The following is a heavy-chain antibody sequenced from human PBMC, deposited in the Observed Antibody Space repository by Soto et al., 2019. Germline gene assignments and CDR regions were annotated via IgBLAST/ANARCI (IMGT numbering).Heavy chain of an antibody. CDR3: ARDGLTLKYSFDI. Sequence: GASVKVSCKASGYTFSDFFIHWVRQAPGQGLEWIGWINPNTGDTKLAQRFQGRVTMTGDTSISTAYMDLSRLTSDDTAGYYCARDGLTLKYSFDIWGQGTMVTVSS. J-gene: IGHJ3*02. D-gene: IGHD3-9*01. V-gene: IGHV1-2*02. CDR2: INPNTGDT. CDR1: GYTFSDFF.